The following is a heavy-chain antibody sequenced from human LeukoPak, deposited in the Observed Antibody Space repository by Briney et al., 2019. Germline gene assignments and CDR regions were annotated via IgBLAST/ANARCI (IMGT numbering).Heavy chain of an antibody. CDR3: ARLGLLRQWLVPAYMDV. Sequence: PSETLSLTCTVSGGSISSSSSYYWGWIRQPPGKGLGWIGSIYYSGNTYYNPSLKSRVTISVDTSKNQSSLKLSSVTAADTAVYYCARLGLLRQWLVPAYMDVWGKGTTVTVSS. V-gene: IGHV4-39*01. D-gene: IGHD6-19*01. CDR2: IYYSGNT. J-gene: IGHJ6*03. CDR1: GGSISSSSSYY.